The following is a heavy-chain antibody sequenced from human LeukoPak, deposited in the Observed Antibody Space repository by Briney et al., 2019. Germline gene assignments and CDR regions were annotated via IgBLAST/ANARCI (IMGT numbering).Heavy chain of an antibody. D-gene: IGHD1/OR15-1a*01. CDR1: GFTFSSYW. CDR3: LVTTRSRGFDY. J-gene: IGHJ4*02. V-gene: IGHV3-7*01. Sequence: GGSLILSCAASGFTFSSYWMSWVCRAPGKGLEWVANIRQDGSVQNYVDSVKGRFTISRDNPKNSVYLQMSSLRAEDTAVYYCLVTTRSRGFDYWGQGTLVTVSS. CDR2: IRQDGSVQ.